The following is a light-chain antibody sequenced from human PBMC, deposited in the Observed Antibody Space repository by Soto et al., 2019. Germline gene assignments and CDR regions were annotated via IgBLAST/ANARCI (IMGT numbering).Light chain of an antibody. V-gene: IGKV1-9*01. CDR3: HQLNSYPLT. CDR1: QGISSY. J-gene: IGKJ3*01. CDR2: AAS. Sequence: DIQLTQSPSFLSASVEDRVTITCRASQGISSYLAWYQQKPGKAPKLLIYAASTLQSGVPSRFSGSGSGTEFTLTISSLQPEDFATYYCHQLNSYPLTFGPGTKVDIK.